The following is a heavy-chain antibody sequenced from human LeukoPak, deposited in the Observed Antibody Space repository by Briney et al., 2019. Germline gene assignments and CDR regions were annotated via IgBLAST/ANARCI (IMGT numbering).Heavy chain of an antibody. CDR3: TYGDYDGGYFDC. J-gene: IGHJ4*02. CDR1: GFTFSSYA. CDR2: ISGSAGVT. D-gene: IGHD4-17*01. V-gene: IGHV3-23*01. Sequence: PGGSLRLSCAGSGFTFSSYAMTWVRQAPGKGLEWVSTISGSAGVTYYADSVKGRFTISRDNSKHTVSLQMNSLRAEDTAVYYRTYGDYDGGYFDCWGQGTLVTVSS.